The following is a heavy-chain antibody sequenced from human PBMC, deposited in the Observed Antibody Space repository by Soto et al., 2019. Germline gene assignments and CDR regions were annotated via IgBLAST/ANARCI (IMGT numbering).Heavy chain of an antibody. V-gene: IGHV4-39*01. CDR3: ARRDSSPHSRY. CDR2: IYYSGST. CDR1: GGSISSSSYY. J-gene: IGHJ4*02. Sequence: QLQLQESGPGLVKPSETLSLTCTVSGGSISSSSYYWGWIRQPPGKGLEWIGSIYYSGSTYYNPSLKSRVTTSVDTSKNQFSLKLSSVTAADTAVYYCARRDSSPHSRYWGQGTLVTVSS. D-gene: IGHD2-15*01.